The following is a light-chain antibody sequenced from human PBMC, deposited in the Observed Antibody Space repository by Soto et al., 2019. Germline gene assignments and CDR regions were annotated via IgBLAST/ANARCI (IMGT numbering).Light chain of an antibody. CDR1: SSDVGGYNS. CDR2: EVN. CDR3: SSYAGGYSFV. J-gene: IGLJ1*01. Sequence: QSALTQPPSASGSPGESVTISCTGTSSDVGGYNSVSWYQQHAGKAPKVMIYEVNKRPSGVPDRFSGSKSGNTASLTISGLQAEDEADYYCSSYAGGYSFVFGIGTKLTVL. V-gene: IGLV2-8*01.